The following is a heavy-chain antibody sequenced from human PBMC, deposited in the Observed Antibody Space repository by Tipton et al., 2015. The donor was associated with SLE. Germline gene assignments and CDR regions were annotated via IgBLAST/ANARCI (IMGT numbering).Heavy chain of an antibody. J-gene: IGHJ6*02. D-gene: IGHD6-13*01. V-gene: IGHV3-30-3*01. CDR2: ISYDGSNK. Sequence: SLRLSCAASGFTFSSYAMHWVRQAPGKGLEWVAIISYDGSNKEYADSVKGRFTISRDNSKNTLFLQMNILRAEDTAVYYCAMDNSSYYIPFEYYYYGMDVWRQGTTVTVPS. CDR1: GFTFSSYA. CDR3: AMDNSSYYIPFEYYYYGMDV.